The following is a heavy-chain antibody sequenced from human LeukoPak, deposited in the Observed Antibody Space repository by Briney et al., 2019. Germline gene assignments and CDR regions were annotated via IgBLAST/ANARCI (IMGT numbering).Heavy chain of an antibody. CDR1: GFTFSSYG. J-gene: IGHJ6*03. V-gene: IGHV3-23*01. Sequence: PGGSLRLSCAASGFTFSSYGMSWVRQAPGKGLEWVSAISGSGGSTYYADSVKGRFTISRDNSKNTLYLQMNSLRAEDTAVYYCAKDPVRGSVRSYYYYMDVWGKGTTVTVSS. CDR3: AKDPVRGSVRSYYYYMDV. D-gene: IGHD3-10*02. CDR2: ISGSGGST.